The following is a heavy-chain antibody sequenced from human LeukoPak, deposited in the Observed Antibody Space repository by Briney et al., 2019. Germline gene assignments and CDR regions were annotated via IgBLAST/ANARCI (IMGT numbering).Heavy chain of an antibody. CDR3: TRGAGWLIDY. D-gene: IGHD3-16*01. CDR2: IYYSGSA. V-gene: IGHV4-59*01. J-gene: IGHJ4*02. Sequence: PSETLSLTCTVSGGSISSYYWNWIRQPPGKGLEWLGYIYYSGSANYNPSLKSRVTISADTSKNHFSLKLNSVSTADTAVYYCTRGAGWLIDYWGQGILVTVSS. CDR1: GGSISSYY.